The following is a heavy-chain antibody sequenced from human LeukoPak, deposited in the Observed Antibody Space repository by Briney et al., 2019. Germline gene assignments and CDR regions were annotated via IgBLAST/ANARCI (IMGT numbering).Heavy chain of an antibody. J-gene: IGHJ4*02. D-gene: IGHD5-12*01. Sequence: GGSLRLSCAASGSTFSNYAMTWVRQAPGKGLDGVSAITATSDTTYYVDSVKGRFTISRDNSKDTLYLQMNSLRAEDTALYYCAKRRSYSGYDIDYWGQGTLVTVSS. V-gene: IGHV3-23*01. CDR1: GSTFSNYA. CDR3: AKRRSYSGYDIDY. CDR2: ITATSDTT.